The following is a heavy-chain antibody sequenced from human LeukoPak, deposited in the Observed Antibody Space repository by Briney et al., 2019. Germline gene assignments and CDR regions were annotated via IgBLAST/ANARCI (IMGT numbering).Heavy chain of an antibody. CDR1: GFTFDDYA. CDR2: ISWNSGSI. Sequence: GGSLRLSCAASGFTFDDYAMHWVRHAPGKGLEGVSGISWNSGSIGYADSVKGRFTISRDNAKNSLYLQMNSLRAEDTGLYYCAKDIGRGYSSGPGNWGQGTLVTVSS. V-gene: IGHV3-9*01. CDR3: AKDIGRGYSSGPGN. J-gene: IGHJ4*02. D-gene: IGHD6-19*01.